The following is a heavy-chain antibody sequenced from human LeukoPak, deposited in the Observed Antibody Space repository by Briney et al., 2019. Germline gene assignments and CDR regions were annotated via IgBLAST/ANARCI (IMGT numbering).Heavy chain of an antibody. D-gene: IGHD2-2*01. Sequence: GASVKVSCKALGYTLTGYYMDWVRQAPGQGLEWMGWINPNSGGTNYAQKFQGRVTMTRDTSISTAYMELSRLRSDDTAVYYCASRLYCRSTSVKQTPVALDIWSQGTMVTVSS. CDR3: ASRLYCRSTSVKQTPVALDI. CDR1: GYTLTGYY. V-gene: IGHV1-2*02. CDR2: INPNSGGT. J-gene: IGHJ3*02.